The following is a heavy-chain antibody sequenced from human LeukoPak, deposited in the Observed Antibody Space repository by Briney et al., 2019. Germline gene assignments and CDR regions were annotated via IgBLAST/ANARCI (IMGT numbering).Heavy chain of an antibody. Sequence: SETLSLTCTVSGGSISSYYWSWIRQPPGKGLEWIGYIYYSGSTNYNPSLKSRVTISVDTSKNQFSLRLSSVTAADTAVYYCARVVSLYCSSTSCYGLEPWGQGTLVTVSS. CDR2: IYYSGST. J-gene: IGHJ5*02. CDR3: ARVVSLYCSSTSCYGLEP. D-gene: IGHD2-2*01. V-gene: IGHV4-59*01. CDR1: GGSISSYY.